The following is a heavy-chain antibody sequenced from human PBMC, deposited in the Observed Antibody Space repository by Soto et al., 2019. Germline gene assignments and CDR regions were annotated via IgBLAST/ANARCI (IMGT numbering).Heavy chain of an antibody. D-gene: IGHD3-3*01. V-gene: IGHV3-66*01. J-gene: IGHJ4*02. CDR1: GFTVSNHY. CDR3: ARDFYDLSYKFDY. CDR2: IHTGGST. Sequence: EVQLVESGGGLVQPGGSLRLSCAASGFTVSNHYMAWVRQAPGKGRAWVSVIHTGGSTYYADSVKGRFSISRDNSKNTLYLQMSSLRAEDTAVYYCARDFYDLSYKFDYWGQGTLVTVSS.